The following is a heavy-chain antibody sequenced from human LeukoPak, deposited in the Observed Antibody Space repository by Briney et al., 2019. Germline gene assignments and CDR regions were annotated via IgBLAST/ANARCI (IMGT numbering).Heavy chain of an antibody. CDR2: IYTSGST. D-gene: IGHD6-6*01. V-gene: IGHV4-61*02. CDR1: GGSISSGSYY. CDR3: ARESYSSSSQTLNY. J-gene: IGHJ4*02. Sequence: SQTLSLTCTVSGGSISSGSYYWRWLRQPAGKGLEWIGRIYTSGSTNYNPSLKSRVTISVDTSKNQFSLKLSSVTAADTAVYYCARESYSSSSQTLNYWGQGTLVTVSS.